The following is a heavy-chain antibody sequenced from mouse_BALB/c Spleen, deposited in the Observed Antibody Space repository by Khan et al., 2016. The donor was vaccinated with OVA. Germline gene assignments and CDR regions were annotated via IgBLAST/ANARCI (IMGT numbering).Heavy chain of an antibody. Sequence: QVQLQQSGAELVRPGASVKLSCEASGYTFTSYWMNWVKQSPEQGLEWIGRIDPYDSETHYNQNFKDKATLTVDKSSSTAYMQLSSLTSEDSAVYDCARNPVAYWGQGTLVTVSA. J-gene: IGHJ3*01. CDR1: GYTFTSYW. V-gene: IGHV1-52*01. CDR3: ARNPVAY. CDR2: IDPYDSET.